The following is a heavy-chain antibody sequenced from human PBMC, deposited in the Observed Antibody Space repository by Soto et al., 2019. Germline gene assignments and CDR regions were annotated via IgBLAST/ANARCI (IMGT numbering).Heavy chain of an antibody. CDR2: ITWNGGSI. CDR3: AKDKWELAYYFDY. V-gene: IGHV3-9*01. CDR1: GFTFDDYA. Sequence: EVQLVESGGGLVQPGRSLRLSCAASGFTFDDYAMHWVRQAPGKGLEWVSGITWNGGSIGYADSVKGRFTISRDNAKNSLYLQMSSLRAEDTALYYCAKDKWELAYYFDYWGQGALVTVSS. J-gene: IGHJ4*02. D-gene: IGHD1-26*01.